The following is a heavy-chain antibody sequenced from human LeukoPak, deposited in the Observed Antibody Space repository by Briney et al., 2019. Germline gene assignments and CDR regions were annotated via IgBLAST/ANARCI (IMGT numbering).Heavy chain of an antibody. J-gene: IGHJ4*02. Sequence: PSETLSLTCTVSGGSISSYYWSWIRQPPGKGLEWIGYIYYSGSTNYNPSLKSRVTISVDTSKNQFSLRLSSVTAADTAVYYCARLYSVVTPRIDYWGQGTLVTVSS. CDR1: GGSISSYY. V-gene: IGHV4-59*08. CDR2: IYYSGST. D-gene: IGHD4-23*01. CDR3: ARLYSVVTPRIDY.